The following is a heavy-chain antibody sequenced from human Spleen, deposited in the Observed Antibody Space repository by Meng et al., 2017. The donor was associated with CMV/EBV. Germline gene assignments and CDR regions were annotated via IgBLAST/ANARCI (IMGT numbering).Heavy chain of an antibody. CDR3: ARRANSWYAAGFDP. CDR1: GGSISSSSCF. Sequence: SGGSISSSSCFWGWVRQPPGRGLEWIGTMHYSGSTYFNPSLKSRVTILVDTSKNQFSLKLSSVTAADTAVYYCARRANSWYAAGFDPWGQGTLVTVSS. J-gene: IGHJ5*02. V-gene: IGHV4-39*01. CDR2: MHYSGST. D-gene: IGHD6-13*01.